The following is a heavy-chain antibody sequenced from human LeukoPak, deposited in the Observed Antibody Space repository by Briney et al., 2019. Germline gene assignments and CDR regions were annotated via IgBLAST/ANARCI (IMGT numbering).Heavy chain of an antibody. CDR2: IYSDGSRT. D-gene: IGHD1-26*01. V-gene: IGHV3-74*03. CDR3: TRSGRGGAFDI. J-gene: IGHJ3*02. CDR1: GFTLSNYW. Sequence: GGSLTLSCAGSGFTLSNYWMHWVRPGPGKGLAWFSRIYSDGSRTTYADSVKGRFTISGDNAKNTLYLQMDSLRVDDTAVYYCTRSGRGGAFDIWGQGTMVTVSS.